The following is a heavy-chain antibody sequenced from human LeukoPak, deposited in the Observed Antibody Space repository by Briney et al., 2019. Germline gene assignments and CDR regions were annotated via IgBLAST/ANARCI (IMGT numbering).Heavy chain of an antibody. Sequence: PGGSLRLSCAASGFTFSSYSMNWVRQAPGKGLEWVSSISSSSSYIYYAGSVKGRFTISRDNAKNSLYLQMNSLRAEDTAVYYCARQIHSSGYHFDYWGQGTLVTVSS. CDR1: GFTFSSYS. D-gene: IGHD3-22*01. J-gene: IGHJ4*02. CDR3: ARQIHSSGYHFDY. V-gene: IGHV3-21*01. CDR2: ISSSSSYI.